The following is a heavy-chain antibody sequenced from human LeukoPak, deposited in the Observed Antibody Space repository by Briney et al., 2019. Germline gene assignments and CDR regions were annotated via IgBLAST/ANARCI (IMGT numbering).Heavy chain of an antibody. D-gene: IGHD6-19*01. CDR2: INAYNGNT. CDR3: ARSRRSSGWYNWFDP. CDR1: GYTFTSYG. V-gene: IGHV1-18*01. Sequence: ASVKVSCKASGYTFTSYGISWVRQAPGQGLEWMGWINAYNGNTNYAQKLQGRVTMTTDTSTSTAYMELRSLRSDDTAVYYCARSRRSSGWYNWFDPWGQGTLVTVSS. J-gene: IGHJ5*02.